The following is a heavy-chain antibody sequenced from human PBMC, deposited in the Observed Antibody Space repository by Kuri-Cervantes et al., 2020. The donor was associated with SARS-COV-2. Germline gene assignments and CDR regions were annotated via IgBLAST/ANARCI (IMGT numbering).Heavy chain of an antibody. V-gene: IGHV3-11*04. D-gene: IGHD1-7*01. J-gene: IGHJ3*02. CDR2: ISSSGSTI. Sequence: LSLTCAASGFTFSDYYMSWIRQAPGKGLEWVSYISSSGSTIYYADSVKGRFTISRDNAKNSLYLQMNSLRAEDTAVYYCARAYNWNSDDAFDIWGQGTTVTVSS. CDR3: ARAYNWNSDDAFDI. CDR1: GFTFSDYY.